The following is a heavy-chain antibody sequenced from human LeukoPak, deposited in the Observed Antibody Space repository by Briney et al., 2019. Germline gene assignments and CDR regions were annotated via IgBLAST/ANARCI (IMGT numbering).Heavy chain of an antibody. Sequence: SETLSLTCTVSGGSISSSSYYWGWIRQPPGKGLEWIGSIYYSGSTYYNPSLKSRVTISVDTSKNQFSLILSSVTAADTAVYYCARDQGGYKDAFDIWGQGTMVTVSS. D-gene: IGHD5-24*01. CDR3: ARDQGGYKDAFDI. CDR2: IYYSGST. J-gene: IGHJ3*02. CDR1: GGSISSSSYY. V-gene: IGHV4-39*07.